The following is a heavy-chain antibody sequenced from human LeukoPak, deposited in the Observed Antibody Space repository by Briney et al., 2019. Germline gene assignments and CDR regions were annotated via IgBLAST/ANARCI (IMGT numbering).Heavy chain of an antibody. D-gene: IGHD3-9*01. J-gene: IGHJ6*03. Sequence: PGGSLRLSCAASGFTFSDYYMSWIRQAPGKGLEWVSYISSSGSTIYYADSVKGRFTISRDNAKNSLYLQMNSLRAEDTAVYYCARGWSLRYFDWLPVEGYYMDVWGKGTTVTISS. CDR1: GFTFSDYY. CDR2: ISSSGSTI. V-gene: IGHV3-11*04. CDR3: ARGWSLRYFDWLPVEGYYMDV.